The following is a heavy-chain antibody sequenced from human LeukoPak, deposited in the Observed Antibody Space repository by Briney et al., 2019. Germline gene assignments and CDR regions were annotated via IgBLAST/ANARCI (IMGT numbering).Heavy chain of an antibody. J-gene: IGHJ4*02. Sequence: GSLRLSCASSRLTFSSYAMSWARQAPGEGQEWVSAITGSGGSTYYADSVKGRFSISRDNAKNSLYLQMNSLRAEDTAVYYCARGAYGDYGRGYWGQGTLVTVSS. D-gene: IGHD4-17*01. V-gene: IGHV3-23*01. CDR3: ARGAYGDYGRGY. CDR1: RLTFSSYA. CDR2: ITGSGGST.